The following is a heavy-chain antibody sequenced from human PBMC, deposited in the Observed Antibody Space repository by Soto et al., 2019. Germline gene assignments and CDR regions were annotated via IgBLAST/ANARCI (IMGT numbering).Heavy chain of an antibody. CDR2: IWYDGSNK. V-gene: IGHV3-33*01. Sequence: QVQLVESGGGVVQPGRSLRLSCAASGFSFDSYGIHWVRQAPGKGLEWVAVIWYDGSNKYYADSVKGRFTISRDNPKNTLYLQMNSLRVEETAVYYCAREFLSGVPAGIAYYYYGLDVWGQGTTVTVSS. J-gene: IGHJ6*02. D-gene: IGHD2-2*02. CDR3: AREFLSGVPAGIAYYYYGLDV. CDR1: GFSFDSYG.